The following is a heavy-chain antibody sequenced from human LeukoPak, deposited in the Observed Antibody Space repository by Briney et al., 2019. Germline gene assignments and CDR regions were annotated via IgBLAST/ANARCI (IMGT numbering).Heavy chain of an antibody. J-gene: IGHJ4*02. CDR1: GESFSGYS. V-gene: IGHV4-59*01. Sequence: ASETLSLTCVVYGESFSGYSWSWIRQPPGKGLEWIGYIYYSGSTNYNPSLKSRVTISVDTSKNQFSLKLSSVTAADTAVYYCASTIFGYFDYWGQGTLVTVSS. CDR3: ASTIFGYFDY. D-gene: IGHD3-3*01. CDR2: IYYSGST.